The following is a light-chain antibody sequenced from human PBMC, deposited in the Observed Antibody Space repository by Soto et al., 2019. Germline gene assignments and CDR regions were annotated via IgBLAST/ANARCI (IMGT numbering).Light chain of an antibody. V-gene: IGKV3-15*01. CDR1: QSVSSN. Sequence: EIVITQSPATLSVSPGERATLSCRASQSVSSNLAWYQQKPGQAPRLLIYGASTRATGIPARFSGSGSGTEFTLTISILQSEDFAVYYCQQYNNWPLTFGGGTKVEIK. CDR3: QQYNNWPLT. CDR2: GAS. J-gene: IGKJ4*01.